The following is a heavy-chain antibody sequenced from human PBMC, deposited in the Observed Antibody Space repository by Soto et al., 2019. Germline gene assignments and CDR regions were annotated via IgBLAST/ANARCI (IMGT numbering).Heavy chain of an antibody. Sequence: SVQVSCKASGYTFTSYYMHWVLQAPGQGLEWMGIINPSGGSTSYAQKFQGRVTMTRDTSTSTVYMELSSLRAEDTAVYYCARDRSGAPDAFDIWAQGTMVTVSS. J-gene: IGHJ3*02. CDR1: GYTFTSYY. CDR2: INPSGGST. CDR3: ARDRSGAPDAFDI. V-gene: IGHV1-46*01. D-gene: IGHD1-26*01.